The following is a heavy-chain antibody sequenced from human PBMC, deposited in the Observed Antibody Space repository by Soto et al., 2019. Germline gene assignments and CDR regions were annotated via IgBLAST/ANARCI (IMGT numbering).Heavy chain of an antibody. V-gene: IGHV1-18*01. Sequence: QVHLVQSGAEVKKPGASVKVSCKCSGYTFTSYGITWVRQAPGQGLEWMGWISAHNGNTDYAQQLQGRVTVTRDTSTSTAYMELSILRSDDTAVYYCARGRYGDYWGQGALVTVSS. J-gene: IGHJ4*02. D-gene: IGHD1-1*01. CDR3: ARGRYGDY. CDR1: GYTFTSYG. CDR2: ISAHNGNT.